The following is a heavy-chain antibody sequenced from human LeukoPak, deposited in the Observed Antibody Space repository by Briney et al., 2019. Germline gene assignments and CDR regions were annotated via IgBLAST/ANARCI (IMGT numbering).Heavy chain of an antibody. V-gene: IGHV3-7*01. CDR3: ARVMSASVWRTYGSYYYYYYMDV. Sequence: GGSLRLSCAASGFTFSSYWMNWVRQAPGKGMEWVANIKQDGSEKYSVDSVKGRFTISRDNAKNSLYMQMNSLRAEDTAVYYCARVMSASVWRTYGSYYYYYYMDVWGKGTTVTVSS. D-gene: IGHD3-16*01. CDR2: IKQDGSEK. J-gene: IGHJ6*03. CDR1: GFTFSSYW.